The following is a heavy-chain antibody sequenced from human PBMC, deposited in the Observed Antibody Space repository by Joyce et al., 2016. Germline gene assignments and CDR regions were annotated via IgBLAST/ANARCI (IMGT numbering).Heavy chain of an antibody. D-gene: IGHD1-26*01. V-gene: IGHV3-66*01. CDR1: GFSVSSSY. Sequence: EVQLVESGGGLVQPGGSLRLSCAGAGFSVSSSYMSWVRQAPGKGLEWVSVLYSDDTTYYADSLKCRFTISRDNSKNTLSLQMDSLRAEDTAVYYCARDGYIGRVGYWGQGTLVTVSS. CDR3: ARDGYIGRVGY. J-gene: IGHJ4*02. CDR2: LYSDDTT.